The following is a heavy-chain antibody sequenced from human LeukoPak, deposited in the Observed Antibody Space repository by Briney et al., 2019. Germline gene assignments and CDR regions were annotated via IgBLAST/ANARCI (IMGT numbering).Heavy chain of an antibody. Sequence: ASVKVSCKASGYTFTSYAMHWVRQAPGQRLEWMGWINAGNGNTKYSQKFQGRVTITRDTSASTAYMELSSLRSEDTAVYYCAKRGEFVLWFGELADFDYWGQGTLVTVSS. CDR1: GYTFTSYA. V-gene: IGHV1-3*01. J-gene: IGHJ4*02. CDR2: INAGNGNT. CDR3: AKRGEFVLWFGELADFDY. D-gene: IGHD3-10*01.